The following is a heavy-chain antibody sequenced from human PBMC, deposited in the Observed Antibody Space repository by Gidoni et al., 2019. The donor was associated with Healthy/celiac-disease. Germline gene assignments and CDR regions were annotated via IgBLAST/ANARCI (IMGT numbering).Heavy chain of an antibody. D-gene: IGHD2-21*01. CDR3: ARGHVLWWSKRWFDP. CDR2: INHSGST. CDR1: GGSFSGYY. V-gene: IGHV4-34*01. Sequence: QVQLQQWGAGLLKPSETLSLTCAVYGGSFSGYYWSWIRQPPGKGLEWIGEINHSGSTNYNPSLKSRVTISVDTSKNQFSLKLSSVTAADTAVHYCARGHVLWWSKRWFDPWGQGTLVTVSS. J-gene: IGHJ5*02.